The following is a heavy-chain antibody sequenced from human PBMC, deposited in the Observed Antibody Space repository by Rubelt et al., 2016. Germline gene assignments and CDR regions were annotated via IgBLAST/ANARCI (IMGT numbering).Heavy chain of an antibody. CDR1: GYSISSGYY. V-gene: IGHV4-38-2*02. CDR3: ARDGYCSGGSCHTFDP. CDR2: IYHSGST. J-gene: IGHJ5*02. Sequence: QVQLQESGPGLVKPSETLSLTCTVSGYSISSGYYWGWIRQPPGKGLEWIGSIYHSGSTYYNPSLRGRVTISVATSKNQFSLKLSAVTAADTAVYYCARDGYCSGGSCHTFDPWGQGTLVTVSS. D-gene: IGHD2-15*01.